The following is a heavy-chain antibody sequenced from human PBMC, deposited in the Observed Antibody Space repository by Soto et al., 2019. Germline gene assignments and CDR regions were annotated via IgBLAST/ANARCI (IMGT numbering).Heavy chain of an antibody. Sequence: PGGSLRLSCAASGFTFITYALSLVRQAPVKGLEWVSAISANGQGIYYADSVRGRFTISRDNSKNTIFLHMDSLRAEDTAVYYCAKDRNYPRDQFHYWGQGTLVTVSS. CDR2: ISANGQGI. D-gene: IGHD1-7*01. J-gene: IGHJ4*02. V-gene: IGHV3-23*01. CDR3: AKDRNYPRDQFHY. CDR1: GFTFITYA.